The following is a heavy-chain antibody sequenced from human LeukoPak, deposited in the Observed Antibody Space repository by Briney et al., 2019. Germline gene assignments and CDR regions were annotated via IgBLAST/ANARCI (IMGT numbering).Heavy chain of an antibody. CDR1: GFTFNTYA. V-gene: IGHV3-23*01. D-gene: IGHD6-13*01. CDR3: AKELARYSSSWYRGADY. Sequence: GGSLRLSRAASGFTFNTYAMSWVRQAPGKGLEWVSVISGTGGSTYYADSVKGRFIISRDNSKNTVYLQMHRLRAEDTAVYYCAKELARYSSSWYRGADYWGQGTLVTVSS. J-gene: IGHJ4*02. CDR2: ISGTGGST.